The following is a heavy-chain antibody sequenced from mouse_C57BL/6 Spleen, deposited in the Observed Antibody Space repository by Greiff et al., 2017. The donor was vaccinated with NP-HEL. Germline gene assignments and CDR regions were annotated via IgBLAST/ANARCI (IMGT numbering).Heavy chain of an antibody. J-gene: IGHJ4*01. CDR2: IDPSDSYT. V-gene: IGHV1-69*01. Sequence: QVQLQQPGAELVMPGASVKLSCKASGYTFTSYWMHWVKQRPGQGLEWIGEIDPSDSYTNYNQKFKGKATLTVDKSSSTAYMQLSSLTSEDSAVYYCARDGLYAMDYWGQGTSVTVS. CDR1: GYTFTSYW. CDR3: ARDGLYAMDY. D-gene: IGHD1-2*01.